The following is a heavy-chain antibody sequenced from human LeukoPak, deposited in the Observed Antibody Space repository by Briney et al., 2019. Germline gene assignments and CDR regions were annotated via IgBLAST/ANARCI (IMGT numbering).Heavy chain of an antibody. V-gene: IGHV4-34*01. Sequence: SETLSLTCAVYGGSFSGYYWSWIRQPPGKGLKWIGEINHSGGTNYNPSLKSRVTISVDTSKNQFSLKLSSVTAADTAVYYCARAKIQYYDFWSGYYTNYFDYWGQGTLVTVSS. CDR2: INHSGGT. CDR3: ARAKIQYYDFWSGYYTNYFDY. D-gene: IGHD3-3*01. CDR1: GGSFSGYY. J-gene: IGHJ4*02.